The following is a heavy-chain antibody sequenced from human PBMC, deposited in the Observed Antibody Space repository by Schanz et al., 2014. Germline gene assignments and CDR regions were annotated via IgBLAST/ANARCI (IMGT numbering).Heavy chain of an antibody. V-gene: IGHV3-66*02. Sequence: EVQLVESGGGLVQPGGSLRLSCAASGFTVSKNYMSWVRQAPGKGLEWVSSLTGSGGGTYYADSVKGRFTISRDNSKNTLYLQMNSLRADDTAVYYCARDLLVSHYDFWSGNDYWGQGTLVAVSS. J-gene: IGHJ4*02. D-gene: IGHD3-3*01. CDR3: ARDLLVSHYDFWSGNDY. CDR1: GFTVSKNY. CDR2: TGSGGGT.